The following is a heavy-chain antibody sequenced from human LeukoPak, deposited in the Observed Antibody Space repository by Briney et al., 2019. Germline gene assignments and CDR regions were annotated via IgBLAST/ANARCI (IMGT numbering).Heavy chain of an antibody. Sequence: GGSLRLSCAASGFTFSDYYMSWIRQAPGKGLEWVSYISNSGDNIYYADSVKGRFTISRNNAKNSLFLQMSSLRVEDTAVYYCARGIQGYCSGGSCSSGVDYWGQGTLVTVSS. V-gene: IGHV3-11*04. J-gene: IGHJ4*02. CDR3: ARGIQGYCSGGSCSSGVDY. CDR1: GFTFSDYY. CDR2: ISNSGDNI. D-gene: IGHD2-15*01.